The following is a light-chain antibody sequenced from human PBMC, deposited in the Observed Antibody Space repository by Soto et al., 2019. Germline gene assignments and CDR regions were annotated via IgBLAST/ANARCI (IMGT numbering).Light chain of an antibody. J-gene: IGKJ3*01. CDR1: QNLGDNY. CDR2: EAS. Sequence: EIVLTQSPGTLSLSPGDRATLSCRASQNLGDNYLAWYQQKPGQAPRLLIYEASNRATGIPDRFSASGYRTDFTLTIPRLEPEDFAVNYCQQSGTSAGTFRPGTKVDIK. V-gene: IGKV3-20*01. CDR3: QQSGTSAGT.